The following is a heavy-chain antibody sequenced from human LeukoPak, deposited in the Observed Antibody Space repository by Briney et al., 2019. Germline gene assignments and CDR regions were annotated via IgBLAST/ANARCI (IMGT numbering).Heavy chain of an antibody. CDR2: INAGNGNT. J-gene: IGHJ3*02. Sequence: ASVKVSCKASGYTFTSYAMHWVRQAPGQRLEWMGWINAGNGNTKYSQKFQGRVTMTEDTSTDTAYMELSSLRSEDTAVYYCATPLRLGAFDIWGQGTMVTVSS. V-gene: IGHV1-3*01. CDR1: GYTFTSYA. D-gene: IGHD4-17*01. CDR3: ATPLRLGAFDI.